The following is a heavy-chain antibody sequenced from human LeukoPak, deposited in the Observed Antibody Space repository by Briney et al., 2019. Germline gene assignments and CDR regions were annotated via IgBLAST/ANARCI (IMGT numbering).Heavy chain of an antibody. CDR3: ARDRTVVVAATPSGY. CDR2: ISYDGSNK. D-gene: IGHD2-15*01. J-gene: IGHJ4*02. Sequence: GRSLRLSCAASGFTFSSYAMHWFRQAPGKGLEWVAVISYDGSNKYYADSVKGRFTISRDNSKNTLYLQMNSLRAEDTAVYYCARDRTVVVAATPSGYWGQGTLVTVSS. V-gene: IGHV3-30-3*01. CDR1: GFTFSSYA.